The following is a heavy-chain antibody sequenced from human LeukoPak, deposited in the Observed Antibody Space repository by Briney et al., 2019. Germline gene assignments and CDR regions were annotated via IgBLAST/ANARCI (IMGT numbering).Heavy chain of an antibody. CDR3: ARAAWRGYDFWSGYDLDP. Sequence: SETLSLTCTVSGGSISSGSYYWSWIRQPAGKGLEWIGRIYTSGSTNYNPSLKSRVTISVDTSKNQFSLKLSSVTAADTAVYYCARAAWRGYDFWSGYDLDPWGQGTLVTVSS. CDR1: GGSISSGSYY. V-gene: IGHV4-61*02. J-gene: IGHJ5*02. D-gene: IGHD3-3*01. CDR2: IYTSGST.